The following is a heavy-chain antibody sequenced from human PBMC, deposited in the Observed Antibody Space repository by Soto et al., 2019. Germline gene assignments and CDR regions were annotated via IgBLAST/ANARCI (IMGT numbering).Heavy chain of an antibody. V-gene: IGHV3-23*01. CDR2: ISGSGDST. D-gene: IGHD2-2*01. CDR1: GFTFSSYA. CDR3: AKGVLGYCTSTSCHAYWFDP. Sequence: EVQLLESGGGLVQPGGSLRLSCAASGFTFSSYAMSWVRQAPGKGLEWVSAISGSGDSTYYADSVKGRFTISRDNSKNTPYLQMNSLRAEDTAVYYCAKGVLGYCTSTSCHAYWFDPWGQGTLVTVSS. J-gene: IGHJ5*02.